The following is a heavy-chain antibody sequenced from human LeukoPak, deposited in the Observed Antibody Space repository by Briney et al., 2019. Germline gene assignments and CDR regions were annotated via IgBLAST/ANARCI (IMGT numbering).Heavy chain of an antibody. J-gene: IGHJ4*02. D-gene: IGHD5-12*01. V-gene: IGHV3-48*01. Sequence: GGSLRLSCAASGFTFSSYSMNWVRQAPGKGLEWVSYISSSSSTIYYADSVKGRFTISRDNSKNTLYLQMNSLRAEDTAVYYCAKGSTSGYHLSLDYWGQGTLVTVSS. CDR1: GFTFSSYS. CDR2: ISSSSSTI. CDR3: AKGSTSGYHLSLDY.